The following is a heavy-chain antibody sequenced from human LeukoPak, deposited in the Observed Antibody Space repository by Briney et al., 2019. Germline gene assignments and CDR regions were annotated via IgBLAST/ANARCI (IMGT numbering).Heavy chain of an antibody. CDR1: GASLSSGSYF. CDR3: ARLGRAGYCSGARCYN. J-gene: IGHJ4*02. V-gene: IGHV4-39*01. Sequence: SETLSLTCTVSGASLSSGSYFCGCIRQPPGKGLEWIGSMYHSGTSYYNPSLRGRVTISKDTSKNQLSLKLTSVTAADTAVYYCARLGRAGYCSGARCYNWGQGTLVTVSS. D-gene: IGHD2-15*01. CDR2: MYHSGTS.